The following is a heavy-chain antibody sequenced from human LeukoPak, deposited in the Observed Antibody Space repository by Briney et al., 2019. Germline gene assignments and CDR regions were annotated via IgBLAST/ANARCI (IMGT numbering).Heavy chain of an antibody. CDR2: IYYSGST. J-gene: IGHJ4*02. V-gene: IGHV4-59*11. D-gene: IGHD3-22*01. CDR1: GGSISSHY. Sequence: SETLSLTCTVSGGSISSHYWSWIRQPPGKGLEWIGYIYYSGSTNYNPSLKSRVTISVDTSKNQFSLKLNSVTAADTAVYYCARDSGYYVDYWGQGTLVTVSS. CDR3: ARDSGYYVDY.